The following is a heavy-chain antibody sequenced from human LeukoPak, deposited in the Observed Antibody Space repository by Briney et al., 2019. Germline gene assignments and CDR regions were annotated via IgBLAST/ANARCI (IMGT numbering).Heavy chain of an antibody. D-gene: IGHD6-19*01. Sequence: GGSLRLSCAASGFTFSSYGMHWVRQAPGKGLEWVAVIWYDGSNKYYADSVKGRFTISRDNSKNTLYLQMNSLRAEDMAVYYCARDLIAVAGTEDYWGQGTLVTVSS. CDR3: ARDLIAVAGTEDY. CDR1: GFTFSSYG. J-gene: IGHJ4*02. CDR2: IWYDGSNK. V-gene: IGHV3-33*01.